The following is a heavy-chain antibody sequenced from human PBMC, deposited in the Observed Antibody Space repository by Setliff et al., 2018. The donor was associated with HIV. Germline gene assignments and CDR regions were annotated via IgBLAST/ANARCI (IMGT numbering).Heavy chain of an antibody. D-gene: IGHD1-26*01. CDR2: IYHSGST. J-gene: IGHJ5*02. CDR3: ARSTVGAGASFP. CDR1: GGSISSHY. V-gene: IGHV4-59*11. Sequence: SETLSLTCTVSGGSISSHYWSWIRQPPGKGLEWIGYIYHSGSTNYNPSLKSRVTISVDKSKNQFSLRLTSLTAADTAIYYCARSTVGAGASFPWGRGILVTVSS.